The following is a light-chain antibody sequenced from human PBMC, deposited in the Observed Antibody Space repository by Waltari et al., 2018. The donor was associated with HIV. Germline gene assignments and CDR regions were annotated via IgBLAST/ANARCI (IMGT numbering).Light chain of an antibody. CDR1: SSNVGGYNI. V-gene: IGLV2-23*02. CDR3: CSYTGTNPFLL. Sequence: QSALTQPASVSGSPGQSITISCTGTSSNVGGYNIFFWYQQHPGIAPKLMIYEVSKRPSWVSNRFSGSKSGNTASLTISGLQAEDEADYYCCSYTGTNPFLLFGGGTKLTVL. CDR2: EVS. J-gene: IGLJ2*01.